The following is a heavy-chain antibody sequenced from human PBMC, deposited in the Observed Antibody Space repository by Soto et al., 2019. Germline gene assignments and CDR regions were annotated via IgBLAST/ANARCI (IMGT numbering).Heavy chain of an antibody. V-gene: IGHV1-69*01. CDR2: LIPVFGSP. CDR3: TRVLGYTFEPGKTRYYAMDV. J-gene: IGHJ6*02. Sequence: QVQLVQSGAEVKKPGSSVTVSCKTSGGTFSKDAINWVRQAPGQGLEWMGLLIPVFGSPIYAQKFQGRIRITADASTSTAFMDLSRLRSEDTAVYYCTRVLGYTFEPGKTRYYAMDVWGQGTTVSVSS. D-gene: IGHD5-18*01. CDR1: GGTFSKDA.